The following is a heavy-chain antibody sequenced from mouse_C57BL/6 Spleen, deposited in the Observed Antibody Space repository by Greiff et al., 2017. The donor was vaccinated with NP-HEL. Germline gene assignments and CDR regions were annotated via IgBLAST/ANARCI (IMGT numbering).Heavy chain of an antibody. D-gene: IGHD3-2*02. CDR3: ASHSSGYHYYAMDY. CDR1: GFTFSDYY. Sequence: EVQVVESGGGLVQPGGSLKLSCAASGFTFSDYYMYWVRQTPEKRLEWVAYISNGGGSTYYPDTVKGRFTISRDNAKNTLYLQMSRLKSEDTAMYYCASHSSGYHYYAMDYWGQGTSVTVSS. J-gene: IGHJ4*01. V-gene: IGHV5-12*01. CDR2: ISNGGGST.